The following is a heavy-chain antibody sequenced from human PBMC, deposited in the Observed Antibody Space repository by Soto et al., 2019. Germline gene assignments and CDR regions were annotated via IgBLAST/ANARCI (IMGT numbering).Heavy chain of an antibody. J-gene: IGHJ4*02. CDR3: ARVPLFSLHFDY. CDR2: IYYSGTT. CDR1: GGSISSSDYY. V-gene: IGHV4-39*01. Sequence: QLQLQESGPGLVKPSETLSLTCTVSGGSISSSDYYWGWIRQPPGKGLEWIGNIYYSGTTYYNPSLKSRVTISVDTSKNQFSLTLTSLTAADTAVYYCARVPLFSLHFDYWGQGTLVTVSS. D-gene: IGHD3-10*02.